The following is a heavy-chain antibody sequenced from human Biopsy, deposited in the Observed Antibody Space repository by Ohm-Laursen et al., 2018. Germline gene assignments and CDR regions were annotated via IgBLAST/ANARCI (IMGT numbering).Heavy chain of an antibody. Sequence: GSLRLSCTASGFKFSTYVMSWVRQAPGKGLEWISYISRSSSTIYYADSVKGRFTISRDNGKNSMFLQMSSLTAEDTAVYFCARGVYSSTEFFFGLDVWGQGTTVTVSS. D-gene: IGHD5-18*01. V-gene: IGHV3-48*01. J-gene: IGHJ6*02. CDR1: GFKFSTYV. CDR3: ARGVYSSTEFFFGLDV. CDR2: ISRSSSTI.